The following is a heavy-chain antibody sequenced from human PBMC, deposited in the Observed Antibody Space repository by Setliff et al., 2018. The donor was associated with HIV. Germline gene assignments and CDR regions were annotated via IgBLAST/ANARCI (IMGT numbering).Heavy chain of an antibody. CDR2: LSPSGTT. V-gene: IGHV4-34*01. CDR1: GGSFSNYY. D-gene: IGHD4-4*01. J-gene: IGHJ4*02. Sequence: SETLSLTCTVYGGSFSNYYTNWIRQLPGKGLEWIGELSPSGTTRSNPSLQSRVTISLDTSNNQFSLKLTSVTAADTAMYYCASFFVTPMTTQDFWGQGTLVTVSS. CDR3: ASFFVTPMTTQDF.